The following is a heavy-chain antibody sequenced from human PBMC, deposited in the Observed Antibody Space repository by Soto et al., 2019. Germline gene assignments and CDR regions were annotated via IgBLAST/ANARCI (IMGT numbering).Heavy chain of an antibody. CDR1: GGSVSSGSYY. CDR2: IYYSGST. Sequence: SETLSLTCTVSGGSVSSGSYYWSWIRQPPGKGLEWIGYIYYSGSTNYNPSLKSRVTISVDTSKNQFSLRLSSVTAADTAVYYCARSVVTAIDYWGQGTLVTVSS. J-gene: IGHJ4*02. CDR3: ARSVVTAIDY. D-gene: IGHD2-21*02. V-gene: IGHV4-61*01.